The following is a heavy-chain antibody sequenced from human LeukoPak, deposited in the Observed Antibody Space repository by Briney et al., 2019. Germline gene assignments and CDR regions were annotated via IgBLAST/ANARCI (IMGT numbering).Heavy chain of an antibody. Sequence: SETLSLTCAVYGGSFSGYYWSWIRQPPGKGLEWIGEINRSGSTNYNPSLKSRVTISVDTSKNQFSLKLSSVTAADTAVYYCARRPGYYYDSSGHYSDYWGQGTLVTVSS. V-gene: IGHV4-34*01. D-gene: IGHD3-22*01. CDR3: ARRPGYYYDSSGHYSDY. CDR2: INRSGST. J-gene: IGHJ4*02. CDR1: GGSFSGYY.